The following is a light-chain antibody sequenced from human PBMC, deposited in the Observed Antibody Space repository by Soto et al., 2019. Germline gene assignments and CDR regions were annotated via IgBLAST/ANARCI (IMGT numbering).Light chain of an antibody. CDR1: QRISSF. V-gene: IGKV1-39*01. CDR3: QQSYSTPET. Sequence: DIQMTQSPSSLSASVGDRVTITCRASQRISSFLNWYQQKPGKAPRLLIYAASSLQSGVPSRFSASGSGTDFTLTISSLQPEDFATYYCQQSYSTPETFGQGTKVDIK. CDR2: AAS. J-gene: IGKJ1*01.